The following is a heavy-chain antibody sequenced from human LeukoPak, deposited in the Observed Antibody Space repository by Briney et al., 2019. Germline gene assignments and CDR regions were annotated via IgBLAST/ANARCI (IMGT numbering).Heavy chain of an antibody. CDR3: ARARSRWSYGSSGLYFQH. J-gene: IGHJ1*01. CDR2: INHSGST. Sequence: SETLXLTCAVYGGSFSGYYWSWIRQPPGKGLEWIGEINHSGSTNYNPSLKSRVTISVDTSKNQFSLKLSSVTAADTAVYYCARARSRWSYGSSGLYFQHWGQGTLVTVSS. V-gene: IGHV4-34*01. CDR1: GGSFSGYY. D-gene: IGHD3-22*01.